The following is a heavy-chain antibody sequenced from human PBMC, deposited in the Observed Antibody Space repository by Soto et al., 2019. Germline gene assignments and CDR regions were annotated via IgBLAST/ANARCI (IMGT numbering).Heavy chain of an antibody. V-gene: IGHV1-2*02. CDR1: GYTFTDYF. Sequence: SVKVSCEASGYTFTDYFIHWVRPAPGQGFEWMGWINPNSRGTNYAQKFQGRVTMTRDTSNSTAYMELRGLTSDDTAVYYCARVTLKAGNWFDPWGQGTLVTVSS. CDR3: ARVTLKAGNWFDP. CDR2: INPNSRGT. J-gene: IGHJ5*02.